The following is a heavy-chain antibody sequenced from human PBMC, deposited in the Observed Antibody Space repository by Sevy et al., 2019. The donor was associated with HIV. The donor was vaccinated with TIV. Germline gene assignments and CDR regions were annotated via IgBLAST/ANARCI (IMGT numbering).Heavy chain of an antibody. J-gene: IGHJ6*02. CDR1: GFTFDDYA. CDR3: AKGGVTLQGRYYGMDV. CDR2: ISWNSGSI. D-gene: IGHD3-16*01. Sequence: GGSLRLSCAASGFTFDDYAMHWVRQAPGKGLEWVSGISWNSGSIGYAHSVKGRFTISRDNAKNSLYLQMNSLRAEDTALYYCAKGGVTLQGRYYGMDVWGQGTTVTVSS. V-gene: IGHV3-9*01.